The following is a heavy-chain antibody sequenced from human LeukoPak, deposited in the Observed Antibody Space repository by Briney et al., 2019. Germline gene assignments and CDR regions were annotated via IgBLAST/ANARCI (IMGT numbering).Heavy chain of an antibody. CDR1: GFTFSSFG. D-gene: IGHD3-10*01. CDR2: ISYGGSND. J-gene: IGHJ4*02. V-gene: IGHV3-30*03. Sequence: GGSMRLSCAAYGFTFSSFGMHWVRQAPGKGLEWVAFISYGGSNDYYADSVKGRFTISRDNSKNTLYLQMNSLRAEDTAVYYCARDSSGRGVRCPDYWGQGTLVTVSS. CDR3: ARDSSGRGVRCPDY.